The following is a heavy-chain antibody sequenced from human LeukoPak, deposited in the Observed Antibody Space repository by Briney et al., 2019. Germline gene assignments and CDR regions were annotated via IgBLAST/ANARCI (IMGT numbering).Heavy chain of an antibody. D-gene: IGHD5-12*01. V-gene: IGHV4-34*01. Sequence: PSETLSLTCAVYGGSFSGYHWTWIRQSPGKGLEWIGDINPSGSTYYNPSLKSRVTISVDTSKNQFSLKLSSVTAADTAVYYCASQEPIVATIDYWGQGTLVTVSS. CDR3: ASQEPIVATIDY. CDR1: GGSFSGYH. J-gene: IGHJ4*02. CDR2: INPSGST.